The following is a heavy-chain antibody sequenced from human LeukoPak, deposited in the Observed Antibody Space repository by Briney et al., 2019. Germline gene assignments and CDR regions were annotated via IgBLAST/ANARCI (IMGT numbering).Heavy chain of an antibody. Sequence: GGSLRLSCAASGFTFSSYGMHWVRQAPGKGLEWVAFIRYDGSNKYYADSVKGRFTISRDNSKNTLYLQMNSLRAEDTAVYYCARVIVGNWFGEFPYFDYWGQGTLVTVSS. V-gene: IGHV3-30*02. J-gene: IGHJ4*02. CDR1: GFTFSSYG. CDR3: ARVIVGNWFGEFPYFDY. D-gene: IGHD3-10*01. CDR2: IRYDGSNK.